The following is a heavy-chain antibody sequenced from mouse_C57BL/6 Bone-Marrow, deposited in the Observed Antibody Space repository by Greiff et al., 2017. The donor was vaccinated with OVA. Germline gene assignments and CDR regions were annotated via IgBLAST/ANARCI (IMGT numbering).Heavy chain of an antibody. CDR2: IYPRSGNT. CDR3: ARFWDSY. Sequence: QVQLQQSGAELARPGASVKLSCKASGYTFTSYGISWVKQRTGQGLEWIGEIYPRSGNTYYNEKFKGKATLTADKSASTACMELRSLTSDDSSVYFCARFWDSYWGQGTLVTVSA. D-gene: IGHD4-1*01. V-gene: IGHV1-81*01. CDR1: GYTFTSYG. J-gene: IGHJ3*01.